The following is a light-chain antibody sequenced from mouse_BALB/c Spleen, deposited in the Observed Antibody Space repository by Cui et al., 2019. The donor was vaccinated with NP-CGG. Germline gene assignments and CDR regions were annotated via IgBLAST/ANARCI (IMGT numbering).Light chain of an antibody. CDR3: ALWYNNHWV. CDR1: TGAVTTSNY. V-gene: IGLV1*01. Sequence: QAVVTQESALSTSPGETVTLTCRSSTGAVTTSNYANWVQEKPDHLFTGLIGGTNNRVPGVPARFSGSLIGDKAALTITGAQTEDEAIYFRALWYNNHWVFGGGTKLTVL. J-gene: IGLJ1*01. CDR2: GTN.